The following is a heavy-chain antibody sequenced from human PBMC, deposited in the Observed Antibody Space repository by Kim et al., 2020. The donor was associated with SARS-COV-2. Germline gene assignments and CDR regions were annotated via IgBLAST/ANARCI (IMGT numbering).Heavy chain of an antibody. CDR1: GDSVSSNSAA. D-gene: IGHD1-7*01. V-gene: IGHV6-1*01. CDR3: ARGNGLELRPLLYYYYYGMDV. Sequence: SQTLSLTCAISGDSVSSNSAAWNWIRQSPSRGLEWLGRTYYRSKWYNDYAVSVKSRITINPDTSKNQFSLQLNSVTPEDTAVYYCARGNGLELRPLLYYYYYGMDVWGQGTTVTVSS. J-gene: IGHJ6*02. CDR2: TYYRSKWYN.